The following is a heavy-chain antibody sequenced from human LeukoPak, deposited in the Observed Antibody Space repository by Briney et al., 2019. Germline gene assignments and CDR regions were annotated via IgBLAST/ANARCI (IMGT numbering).Heavy chain of an antibody. J-gene: IGHJ4*02. V-gene: IGHV3-21*01. CDR1: GFTFSTYA. Sequence: GGSLRLSCAASGFTFSTYAMNWVRQAPGKGLEWVSSISSASTYVHYADSVKGRFTISRDDAKNSLYLQMNSLRAEDTAVYYCARARDILTGPEYWGQGTLVTVSS. CDR2: ISSASTYV. D-gene: IGHD3-9*01. CDR3: ARARDILTGPEY.